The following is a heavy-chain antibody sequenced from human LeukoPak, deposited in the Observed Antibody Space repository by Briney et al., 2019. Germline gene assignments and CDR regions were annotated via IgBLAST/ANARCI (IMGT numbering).Heavy chain of an antibody. CDR1: GLNFNGYA. CDR3: TRDLMTGFSSGWYFAY. V-gene: IGHV3-23*01. Sequence: GSLRLSCEGSGLNFNGYAISWVRQAPGKGLEWVAVTGGSDDNTHYADSVKGRFTISRDNSANRLFLQMHSLRPDDSARYYCTRDLMTGFSSGWYFAYWGQGTLVTVSS. D-gene: IGHD6-19*01. J-gene: IGHJ4*02. CDR2: TGGSDDNT.